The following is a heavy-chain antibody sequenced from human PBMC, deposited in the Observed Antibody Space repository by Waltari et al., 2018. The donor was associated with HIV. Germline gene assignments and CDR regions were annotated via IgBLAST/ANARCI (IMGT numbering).Heavy chain of an antibody. CDR1: GFNFADYA. D-gene: IGHD4-17*01. CDR3: AKVGMTAVTSYAIDI. Sequence: EVLLVESGGGLVQPGGSLRLSCAASGFNFADYAMHWVRQAPGRGRDGVSSISWNSGTIGYADSVKGLFTISRDNAKNSLSLQMNSLRPGDTALYYCAKVGMTAVTSYAIDIWGQGTMVTVSS. J-gene: IGHJ3*02. V-gene: IGHV3-9*01. CDR2: ISWNSGTI.